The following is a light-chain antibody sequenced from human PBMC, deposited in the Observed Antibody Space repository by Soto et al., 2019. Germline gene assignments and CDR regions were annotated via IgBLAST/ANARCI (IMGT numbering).Light chain of an antibody. CDR3: CSYAGSSTLV. CDR1: SSDVGGYNL. CDR2: DDN. Sequence: QSALTQPASVSGSPGQSITISCTGTSSDVGGYNLVSWFQQHPGKAPKLMIYDDNKRPSGVSDRLSGSKSGNTASLTISGLQAEDEADYYCCSYAGSSTLVFGGGTKLTVL. V-gene: IGLV2-23*01. J-gene: IGLJ2*01.